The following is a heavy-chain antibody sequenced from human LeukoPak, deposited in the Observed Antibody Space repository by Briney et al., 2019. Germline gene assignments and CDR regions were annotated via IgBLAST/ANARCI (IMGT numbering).Heavy chain of an antibody. Sequence: PSETLSLTCTVSGGSISSGGYYWSWIRQYLGRGLEWIGYIYYRGSTDYNPSLRSRVTISVDTSKNQFSLKLTSVTAADTAVYYCARQTDYVWGSYHIDYWGQGTLVTVSS. CDR1: GGSISSGGYY. V-gene: IGHV4-31*03. J-gene: IGHJ4*02. CDR2: IYYRGST. D-gene: IGHD3-16*01. CDR3: ARQTDYVWGSYHIDY.